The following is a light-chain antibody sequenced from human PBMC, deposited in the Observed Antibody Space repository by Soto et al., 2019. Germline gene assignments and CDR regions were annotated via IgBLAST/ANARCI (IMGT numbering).Light chain of an antibody. Sequence: QAVVTQPPSASGTPGRRVTISCSGSFSNIGSNYVYWYQQLPGTAPKLLIYRNNQRPSGVPDRFSGSKSGTSASLAISGLRSEDEADYYCASWDDSLSGVLFGGGTKLTVL. J-gene: IGLJ2*01. CDR1: FSNIGSNY. CDR3: ASWDDSLSGVL. CDR2: RNN. V-gene: IGLV1-47*01.